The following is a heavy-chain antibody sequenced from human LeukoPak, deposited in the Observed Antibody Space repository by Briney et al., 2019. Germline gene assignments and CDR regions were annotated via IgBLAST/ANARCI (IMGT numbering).Heavy chain of an antibody. V-gene: IGHV1-46*01. CDR2: INPSGGST. CDR3: ARDRGIVGVLTGWFDP. Sequence: ASVKVSCKASGYTFTSYYMHWVRQAPGQGLEWMGIINPSGGSTSYAQKFQGRVTMTRDTSTSTVYMELSSPRSEDTAVYYCARDRGIVGVLTGWFDPWGQGTLVTVSS. J-gene: IGHJ5*02. D-gene: IGHD1-26*01. CDR1: GYTFTSYY.